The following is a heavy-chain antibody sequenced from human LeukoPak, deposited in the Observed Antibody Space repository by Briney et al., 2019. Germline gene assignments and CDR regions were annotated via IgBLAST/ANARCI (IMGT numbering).Heavy chain of an antibody. J-gene: IGHJ4*02. Sequence: ASVKVSCKASGYTFTSYGISWVRQAPGQGLEWMGWISAYNGNTNYAQKLQGRVTMTTDTPTSTAYMELRSLRSDDTAVYYCARDNDYVWGSYRYPLDYWGQGTLVTVSS. CDR2: ISAYNGNT. V-gene: IGHV1-18*01. CDR1: GYTFTSYG. D-gene: IGHD3-16*02. CDR3: ARDNDYVWGSYRYPLDY.